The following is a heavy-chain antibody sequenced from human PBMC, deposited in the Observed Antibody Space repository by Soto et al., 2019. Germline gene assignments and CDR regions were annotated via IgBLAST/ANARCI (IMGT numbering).Heavy chain of an antibody. CDR3: ARSGHSFGGVV. CDR1: GGSMSDHY. Sequence: PSDTLSLTCTVSGGSMSDHYCSWIRQPPGKGLEYIGYIFYSGSTSYNASLTSRVAISLDTPNNQISLKLKSVTAADTAVYYCARSGHSFGGVVWGQGIQVTVSS. V-gene: IGHV4-59*07. D-gene: IGHD3-16*01. CDR2: IFYSGST. J-gene: IGHJ4*02.